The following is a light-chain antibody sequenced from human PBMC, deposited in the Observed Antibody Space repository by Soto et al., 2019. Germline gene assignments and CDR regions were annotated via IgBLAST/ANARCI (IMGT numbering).Light chain of an antibody. CDR1: QSISVW. V-gene: IGKV1-5*03. J-gene: IGKJ4*01. CDR2: KAS. Sequence: DIQMTQSPSTLSASVGDRVTITCRASQSISVWLAWYQQKAGKAPNLLIYKASRLESGVPSRFSGSGSGTDFALTITSLQAEDFATYYCQQLRSYPSTFGGGTKVDIK. CDR3: QQLRSYPST.